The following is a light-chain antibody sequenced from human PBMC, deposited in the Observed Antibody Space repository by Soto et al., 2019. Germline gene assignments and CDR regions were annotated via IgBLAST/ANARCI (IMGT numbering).Light chain of an antibody. CDR1: QSVPENY. V-gene: IGKV3-20*01. Sequence: EIVLTQSPGTLSSSPGEGATLSCRASQSVPENYLAWYQQKPGQAPRLLIWGASTRAAYIPDRFSGSGSGTDFTLTISRLEPEDFAVYYCMQYGTSFYTFGPGTKVDFK. CDR2: GAS. CDR3: MQYGTSFYT. J-gene: IGKJ3*01.